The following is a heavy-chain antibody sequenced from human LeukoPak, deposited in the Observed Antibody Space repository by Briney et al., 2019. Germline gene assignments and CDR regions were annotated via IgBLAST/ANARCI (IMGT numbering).Heavy chain of an antibody. V-gene: IGHV3-21*01. CDR1: GFISTSYT. J-gene: IGHJ4*02. CDR2: ITSTSSYI. CDR3: ARGHGRGYSSRPGY. Sequence: VGTLRLSCAASGFISTSYTITWVRQATGQGLEWIASITSTSSYIPYADSVTGRFTRSRDNAKNTLYLEMNSLRAEDTAVYYCARGHGRGYSSRPGYWGPGTLVTVSS. D-gene: IGHD6-13*01.